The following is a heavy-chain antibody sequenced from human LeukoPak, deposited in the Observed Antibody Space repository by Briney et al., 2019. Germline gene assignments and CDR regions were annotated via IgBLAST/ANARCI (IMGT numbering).Heavy chain of an antibody. D-gene: IGHD3-3*01. CDR2: IYTSGST. Sequence: SETLSLTCTVSGGSISSYYWSWIRQPAGKGLEWIERIYTSGSTNYNPSLKSRVTMSVDTSKNQFSLKLSSVTAADTAVYYCARDRGRRVYDFWSGYYVFDYWGQGTLVTVSS. J-gene: IGHJ4*02. V-gene: IGHV4-4*07. CDR1: GGSISSYY. CDR3: ARDRGRRVYDFWSGYYVFDY.